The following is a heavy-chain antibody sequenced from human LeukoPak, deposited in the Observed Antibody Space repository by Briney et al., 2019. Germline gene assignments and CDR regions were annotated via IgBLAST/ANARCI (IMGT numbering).Heavy chain of an antibody. CDR1: GGSISSSNW. V-gene: IGHV4-4*02. J-gene: IGHJ5*02. CDR2: IYHSGST. CDR3: AIRYSTGSYYSNFWFDP. D-gene: IGHD3-10*01. Sequence: PSGTLSLTCAVSGGSISSSNWWSWVRQPPGKGLEWIGEIYHSGSTNYNPSLKSRVTISVDKSKNQFSLKLSSVTAADTAVYYCAIRYSTGSYYSNFWFDPCGEKALVSVSS.